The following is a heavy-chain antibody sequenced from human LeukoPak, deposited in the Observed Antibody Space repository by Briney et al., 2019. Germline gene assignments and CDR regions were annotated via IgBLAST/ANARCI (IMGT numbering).Heavy chain of an antibody. CDR2: IYSSGST. CDR1: GGSISSYY. Sequence: PSETLSLTCTVSGGSISSYYWSCIRQPAGEGLEWIGGIYSSGSTNYNPSLKSRVTMSVDTSKNQFSLTLSSVTAAATAVYYCAGYCSGGTCPLRFWGQGTLVTVSS. D-gene: IGHD2-15*01. V-gene: IGHV4-4*07. J-gene: IGHJ4*02. CDR3: AGYCSGGTCPLRF.